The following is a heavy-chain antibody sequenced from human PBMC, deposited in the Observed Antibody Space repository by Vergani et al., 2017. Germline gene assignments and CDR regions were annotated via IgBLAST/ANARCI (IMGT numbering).Heavy chain of an antibody. CDR1: GGSISSSSYY. D-gene: IGHD4-23*01. J-gene: IGHJ6*02. CDR3: ARRRLWATVVTPGYYGMDV. Sequence: QVQLQQWGAGLLKPSETLSLTCAVYGGSISSSSYYWGWIRQPPGKGLEWFGSIYYSGSTYYNPSLKSRVTISVDTSKNQFSLKLSSVTAADTAVYYCARRRLWATVVTPGYYGMDVWGQGTTVTVSS. V-gene: IGHV4-39*01. CDR2: IYYSGST.